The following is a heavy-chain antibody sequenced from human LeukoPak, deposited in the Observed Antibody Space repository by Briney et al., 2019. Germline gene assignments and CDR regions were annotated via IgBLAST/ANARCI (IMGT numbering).Heavy chain of an antibody. CDR3: ARDQTPYYDSSGYYYGVDY. D-gene: IGHD3-22*01. CDR1: GFTFSTYA. CDR2: ISYDGSYK. Sequence: GGSLRLSCAPSGFTFSTYAMLWVRQAPGKGLEWVALISYDGSYKFYADSVKGRFTISRDNSKNTLYLQMNSLRAEDTAVYYCARDQTPYYDSSGYYYGVDYWGQGTLVTVSS. J-gene: IGHJ4*02. V-gene: IGHV3-30-3*01.